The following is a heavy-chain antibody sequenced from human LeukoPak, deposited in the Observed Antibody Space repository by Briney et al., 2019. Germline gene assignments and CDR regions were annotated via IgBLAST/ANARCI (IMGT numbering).Heavy chain of an antibody. CDR1: GGTVSSYT. V-gene: IGHV1-69*13. CDR3: ARDRDIVVVPAAIGYYGMDV. D-gene: IGHD2-2*01. J-gene: IGHJ6*04. CDR2: IILIFGTA. Sequence: SVKVSCKASGGTVSSYTISWVRPTPGQGVEWMGGIILIFGTANYAQKFQGRVTITADESTSTAYMELSSLRSEDTAVYYCARDRDIVVVPAAIGYYGMDVWGKGTTVTVSS.